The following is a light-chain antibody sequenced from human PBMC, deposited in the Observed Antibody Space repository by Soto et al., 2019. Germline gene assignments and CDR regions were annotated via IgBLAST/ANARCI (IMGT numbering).Light chain of an antibody. V-gene: IGLV2-23*02. CDR2: EVS. J-gene: IGLJ1*01. CDR1: SSDVGSYNL. Sequence: QSVLTQPASVSGSPGQSITISCTGTSSDVGSYNLVSWYQQHPGKAPKLMIYEVSKRPSGVSNRFSGSKSGNTASLTISGFQAEDEADYYCCSYAGSSPYVFGTGTKLTVL. CDR3: CSYAGSSPYV.